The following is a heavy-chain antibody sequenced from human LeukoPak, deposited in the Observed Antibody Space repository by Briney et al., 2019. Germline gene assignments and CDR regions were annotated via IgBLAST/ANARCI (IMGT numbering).Heavy chain of an antibody. CDR1: GFTFSSYS. Sequence: GGSLRLSCAASGFTFSSYSMNWVRQAPGKWLEWVSSISSSSSHIYYADSVKGRFTISRDNAKNSLYLQMNSLRAEDTAVYYCARSLITIFGVVIIGFDYWGQGTLVTVSS. V-gene: IGHV3-21*01. CDR3: ARSLITIFGVVIIGFDY. D-gene: IGHD3-3*01. J-gene: IGHJ4*02. CDR2: ISSSSSHI.